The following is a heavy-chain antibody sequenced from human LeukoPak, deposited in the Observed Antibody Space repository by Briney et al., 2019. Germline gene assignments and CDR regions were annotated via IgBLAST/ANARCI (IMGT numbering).Heavy chain of an antibody. CDR2: IYTSGST. V-gene: IGHV4-4*07. CDR1: GGSISSYY. CDR3: ARDDYDSSGYYSVDY. J-gene: IGHJ4*02. Sequence: PSETLSLTCTVSGGSISSYYWSWIRQPAGKGREWIGRIYTSGSTNYNPSLKSRVTMSVDTSKNQFSLKLSSVTAADTAVYYCARDDYDSSGYYSVDYWGQGTLVTVSS. D-gene: IGHD3-22*01.